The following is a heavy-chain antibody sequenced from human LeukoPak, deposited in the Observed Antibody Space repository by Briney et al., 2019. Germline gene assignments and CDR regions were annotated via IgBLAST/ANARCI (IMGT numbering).Heavy chain of an antibody. CDR1: GGSISNYY. Sequence: PSETLSLTCTVSGGSISNYYWSWIRQSPEKGLEWIGYIYYTGNTNYNPSLESRVIISVDTSKNQFSLKLSSVTAADTAVYYCARHECGGSCYPEDYWGQGTLVTVSS. D-gene: IGHD2-15*01. CDR3: ARHECGGSCYPEDY. V-gene: IGHV4-59*08. CDR2: IYYTGNT. J-gene: IGHJ4*02.